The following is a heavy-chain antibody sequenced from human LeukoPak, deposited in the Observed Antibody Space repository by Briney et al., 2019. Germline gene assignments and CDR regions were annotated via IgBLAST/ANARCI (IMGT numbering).Heavy chain of an antibody. D-gene: IGHD5-24*01. J-gene: IGHJ4*02. CDR1: GGSITSYY. Sequence: RPSETLSLTCTVSGGSITSYYWSWIRQPPGKGQECIGYIYYSGTTYYNPSLKSRVTISVDTSKNQFSLKLSSVTAADTAVYYCARVRRDGYNSPDYWGQGTLVTVSS. CDR3: ARVRRDGYNSPDY. V-gene: IGHV4-59*01. CDR2: IYYSGTT.